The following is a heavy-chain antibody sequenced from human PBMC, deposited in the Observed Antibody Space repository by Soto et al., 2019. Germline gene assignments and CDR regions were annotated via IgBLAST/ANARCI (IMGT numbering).Heavy chain of an antibody. CDR3: ARYIALGATGFDY. J-gene: IGHJ4*02. CDR1: GGSISSSSYY. CDR2: IYYSGST. D-gene: IGHD1-26*01. Sequence: QLQLQETGPGLVKPSETLSLTCTVSGGSISSSSYYWGWIRQPPGKGLEWIGSIYYSGSTYYNPSLKSRVTISVDTSKNQFSLKLSSVTAADTAVYYCARYIALGATGFDYWGQGTLVTVSS. V-gene: IGHV4-39*01.